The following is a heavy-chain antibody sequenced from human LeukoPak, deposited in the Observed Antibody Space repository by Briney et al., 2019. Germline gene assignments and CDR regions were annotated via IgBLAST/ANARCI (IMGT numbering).Heavy chain of an antibody. J-gene: IGHJ5*02. CDR2: ITGDGAT. D-gene: IGHD6-25*01. CDR1: GFTFTNFA. Sequence: GGSLRLSCAVSGFTFTNFAMMWVRQAPGKGLQWVSSITGDGATYYADSVRGRFMLSRDTSKNTLYLQMNSLTAEDTALYYCAKGAAAGLVDWFDPWGQGTLVTVCS. V-gene: IGHV3-23*01. CDR3: AKGAAAGLVDWFDP.